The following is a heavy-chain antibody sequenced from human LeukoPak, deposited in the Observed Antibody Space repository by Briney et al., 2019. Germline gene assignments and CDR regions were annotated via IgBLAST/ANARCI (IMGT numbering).Heavy chain of an antibody. CDR3: ARARIDY. CDR1: GFTFNW. CDR2: IKDDGSEK. D-gene: IGHD1-14*01. J-gene: IGHJ4*02. V-gene: IGHV3-7*04. Sequence: GGSLRLSCVGSGFTFNWMTWVRQAPGKGLEWVANIKDDGSEKYSVDSVKGRFTISRDNAKNLLYLQMSSLGAEDTAVYYCARARIDYWGQGTLVTVSS.